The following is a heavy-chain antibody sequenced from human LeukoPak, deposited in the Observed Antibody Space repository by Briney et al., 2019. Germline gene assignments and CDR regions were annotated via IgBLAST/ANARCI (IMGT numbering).Heavy chain of an antibody. CDR2: INPNSGGT. CDR1: GYTFTGYY. D-gene: IGHD2-2*01. V-gene: IGHV1-2*02. Sequence: ASVKVSCKASGYTFTGYYMHWLRQAPAQGLEWMGWINPNSGGTNYAQKFQGRVTMTRDTSISTAYMELSRLRSDDTAVYYCAGALLGYCSSTSCLDYWGQGTLVTVSS. J-gene: IGHJ4*02. CDR3: AGALLGYCSSTSCLDY.